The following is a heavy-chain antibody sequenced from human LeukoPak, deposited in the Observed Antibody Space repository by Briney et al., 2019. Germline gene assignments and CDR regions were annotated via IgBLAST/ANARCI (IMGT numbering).Heavy chain of an antibody. CDR3: ATGVGYDSSGYYPPFDY. Sequence: ASVKVSCKVSGYTLTELSMHWVRQAPGKGLEWMGGFDPEDGETIYAQKFQGRVTMTEDTSTDTAYMELSSLRSEDTAVYYCATGVGYDSSGYYPPFDYWGQGTLVTVSS. J-gene: IGHJ4*02. CDR1: GYTLTELS. V-gene: IGHV1-24*01. CDR2: FDPEDGET. D-gene: IGHD3-22*01.